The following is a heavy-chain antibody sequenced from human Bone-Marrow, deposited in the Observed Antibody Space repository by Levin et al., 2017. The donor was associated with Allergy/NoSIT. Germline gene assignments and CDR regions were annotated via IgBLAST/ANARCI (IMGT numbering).Heavy chain of an antibody. CDR2: MNPNSGNT. CDR1: GYTFTSYD. CDR3: ARVGRDGYNSNYYYYGMDV. D-gene: IGHD5-24*01. V-gene: IGHV1-8*01. J-gene: IGHJ6*02. Sequence: GESLKISCKASGYTFTSYDINWVRQATGQGLEWMGWMNPNSGNTGYAQKFQGRVTMTRNTSISTAYMELSSLRSEDTAVYYCARVGRDGYNSNYYYYGMDVWGQGTTVTVSS.